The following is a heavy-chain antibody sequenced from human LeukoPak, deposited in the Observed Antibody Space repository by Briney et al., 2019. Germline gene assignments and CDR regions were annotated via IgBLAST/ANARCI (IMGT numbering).Heavy chain of an antibody. J-gene: IGHJ6*03. V-gene: IGHV3-48*01. Sequence: PGGSLRLSCAASAFTLSTYNMNWVRQAPGKGLEWVSYISSRSSTMYYADSVKGRFTVSRDNAKISLYLQMNSLRAEDTAVYYCAGENAARYYIDVWGKGTTVTVSS. CDR2: ISSRSSTM. D-gene: IGHD6-6*01. CDR1: AFTLSTYN. CDR3: AGENAARYYIDV.